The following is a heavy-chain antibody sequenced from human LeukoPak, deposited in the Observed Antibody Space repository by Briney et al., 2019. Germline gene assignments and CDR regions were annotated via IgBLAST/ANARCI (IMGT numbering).Heavy chain of an antibody. J-gene: IGHJ5*02. CDR3: ATNPRDPTVYA. CDR1: GFIFSSYT. D-gene: IGHD1-14*01. CDR2: ISGSGTTM. Sequence: GRSLRLSCAASGFIFSSYTMNWVRQTPGKGLEWVSYISGSGTTMYYADSVKGRFTISRDNAKNSLYLQMNSLRAEDTAVYYCATNPRDPTVYAWGQGTLVTVSS. V-gene: IGHV3-48*01.